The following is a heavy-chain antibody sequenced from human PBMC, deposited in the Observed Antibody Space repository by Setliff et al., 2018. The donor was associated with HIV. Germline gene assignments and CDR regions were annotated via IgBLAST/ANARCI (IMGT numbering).Heavy chain of an antibody. V-gene: IGHV3-66*04. CDR3: ARHVKNDFWSVHHTLDS. CDR1: GFTVSSNY. D-gene: IGHD3-3*01. Sequence: GGSLRLSCAASGFTVSSNYMTWVRQAPGKGLEWVAIIYSDDTTYYANSVKGRFTISRDNSKNTLFLHINSLRVDDTAIYYCARHVKNDFWSVHHTLDSWGQGTLVTVSS. CDR2: IYSDDTT. J-gene: IGHJ4*02.